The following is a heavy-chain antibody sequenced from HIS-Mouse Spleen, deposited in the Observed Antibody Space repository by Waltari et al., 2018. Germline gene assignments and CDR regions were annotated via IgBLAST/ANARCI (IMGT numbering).Heavy chain of an antibody. CDR2: INHSGST. J-gene: IGHJ2*01. D-gene: IGHD7-27*01. V-gene: IGHV4-34*01. Sequence: QVQLQQWGAGLLKPSETLSLTCAVYGGSFSGYYWSWIRQPPGKGLEWSGEINHSGSTNYPPPLKSRVTISVDTSKNQFSLKLSSVTAADTAVYYCARVRTGDPSYWYFDLWGRGTLVTVSS. CDR1: GGSFSGYY. CDR3: ARVRTGDPSYWYFDL.